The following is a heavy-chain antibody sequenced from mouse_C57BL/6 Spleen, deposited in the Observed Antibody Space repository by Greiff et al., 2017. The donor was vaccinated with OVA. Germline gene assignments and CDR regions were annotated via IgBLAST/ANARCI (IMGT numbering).Heavy chain of an antibody. J-gene: IGHJ1*03. V-gene: IGHV6-3*01. D-gene: IGHD1-1*01. CDR3: TKFITTVLATGWYFDV. Sequence: EVKLVESGGGLVQPGGSMKLSCVASGFTFSNYWMNWVRQSPEKGLEWVAQIRLKSDNYATHYAESVKGRFTISRDDSKSSVYLQMNNLRAEDTGIYFSTKFITTVLATGWYFDVWGTGTTVTVSS. CDR1: GFTFSNYW. CDR2: IRLKSDNYAT.